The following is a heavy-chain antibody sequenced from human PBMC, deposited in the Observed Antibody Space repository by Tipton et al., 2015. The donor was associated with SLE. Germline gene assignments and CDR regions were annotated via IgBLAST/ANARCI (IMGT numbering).Heavy chain of an antibody. V-gene: IGHV4-31*03. Sequence: TLSLTCTVSGGSISSGSYYWSWIRQPAGKGLEWIGYIYYSGSTYYNPSLKSRVTISVDTSKNQFSLRLSSVTAADTALYFCAKVDPPEQWLLFAFDIWGQGTMVTVSS. CDR3: AKVDPPEQWLLFAFDI. J-gene: IGHJ3*02. CDR1: GGSISSGSYY. CDR2: IYYSGST. D-gene: IGHD6-19*01.